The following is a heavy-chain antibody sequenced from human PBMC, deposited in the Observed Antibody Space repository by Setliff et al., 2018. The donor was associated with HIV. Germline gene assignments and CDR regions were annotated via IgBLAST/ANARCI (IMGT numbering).Heavy chain of an antibody. CDR2: IYYSGST. Sequence: SETLSLTCTVSGGSISSSSYYWGWIRQPPGKGLEWIGSIYYSGSTYYNPSLKSRVTISVDLSKKQISLKLSSVTAAVTAIYYWAIRSRLGGSSNYFDSWGQGALVTVSS. D-gene: IGHD1-26*01. V-gene: IGHV4-39*07. CDR3: AIRSRLGGSSNYFDS. CDR1: GGSISSSSYY. J-gene: IGHJ4*02.